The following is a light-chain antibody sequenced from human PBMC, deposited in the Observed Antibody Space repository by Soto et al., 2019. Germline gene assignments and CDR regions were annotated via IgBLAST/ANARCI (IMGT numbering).Light chain of an antibody. V-gene: IGLV2-8*01. CDR1: SSDVGGYNY. J-gene: IGLJ1*01. CDR3: SSYAGSSNPV. Sequence: QSALTQPPSASGSPGQSVTIACTGTSSDVGGYNYVSWYQQHPGKAPKPVIYEVSKRPSGVPDRFSGSKSGNTASLTVSGLQAEDEADYYCSSYAGSSNPVFGTRTKVTVL. CDR2: EVS.